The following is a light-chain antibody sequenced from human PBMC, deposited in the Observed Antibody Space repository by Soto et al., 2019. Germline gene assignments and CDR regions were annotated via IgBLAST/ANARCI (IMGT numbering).Light chain of an antibody. CDR2: DAS. V-gene: IGKV3-15*01. Sequence: EIVMTQSPATLSMSPGERATLSCRAGQSVNSRLVWYHQRPGQAPRLLIYDASTRAIGIPARFSGSGSGTEFTLTISSLQSEDFGNYYCQQFNNWPWTFGQGTKVEIK. J-gene: IGKJ1*01. CDR3: QQFNNWPWT. CDR1: QSVNSR.